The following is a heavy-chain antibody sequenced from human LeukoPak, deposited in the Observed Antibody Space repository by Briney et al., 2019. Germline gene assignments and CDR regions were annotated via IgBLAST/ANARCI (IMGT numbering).Heavy chain of an antibody. CDR2: IWYDGRNK. V-gene: IGHV3-33*06. D-gene: IGHD1-26*01. CDR1: GFTFSSSA. Sequence: QPGRPLRLSCAASGFTFSSSALHWVRQAPGKGLEWVAVIWYDGRNKYYGDSVKGRFTISGDNSKSTLYLQMDSLRVEDTAVYYCAKERRKWVWDFDCWGQGTLVTVSS. CDR3: AKERRKWVWDFDC. J-gene: IGHJ4*02.